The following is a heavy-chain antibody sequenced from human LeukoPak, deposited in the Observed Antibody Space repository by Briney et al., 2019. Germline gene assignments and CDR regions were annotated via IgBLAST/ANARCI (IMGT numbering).Heavy chain of an antibody. CDR1: GFTVSSNY. CDR3: ARNGGLIAARPGWYYYYYMDV. J-gene: IGHJ6*03. V-gene: IGHV3-7*01. Sequence: PGGSLRLSCAASGFTVSSNYMTWVRQAPGKGLEWVGNIKQDGSDKNYMDPVKGRFTISRDNTKNSVYLQMSSLRAEDTAVYYCARNGGLIAARPGWYYYYYMDVWGKGTTVTVSS. CDR2: IKQDGSDK. D-gene: IGHD6-6*01.